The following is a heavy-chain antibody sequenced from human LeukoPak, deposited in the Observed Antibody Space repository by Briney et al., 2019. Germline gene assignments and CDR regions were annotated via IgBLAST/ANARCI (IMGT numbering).Heavy chain of an antibody. J-gene: IGHJ6*02. CDR2: IFSGGTT. V-gene: IGHV3-53*01. Sequence: GGSLRLSCAASGLTVSSNYMSCVRQAPGKGLEWVSVIFSGGTTYYADSVKVRFTISRDNSKNTLYLQMNSLRAEDTAVYYCAREGNYYDMDVWGQGTTVTVSS. CDR1: GLTVSSNY. CDR3: AREGNYYDMDV.